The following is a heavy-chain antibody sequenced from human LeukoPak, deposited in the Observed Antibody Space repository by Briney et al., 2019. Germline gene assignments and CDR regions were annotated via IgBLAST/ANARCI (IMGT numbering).Heavy chain of an antibody. J-gene: IGHJ3*02. CDR2: ISYDGSNK. D-gene: IGHD2-2*01. CDR3: ARGDVVVPAAMINAFDI. V-gene: IGHV3-30-3*01. Sequence: GGSLRLSCAASGFTFSSYAMHWVRQAPGKGLEWVAVISYDGSNKYYADSVKGRFTISRDNSKNTLYLQMDSLRAEDTAVYYCARGDVVVPAAMINAFDIWGQGTMVTVSS. CDR1: GFTFSSYA.